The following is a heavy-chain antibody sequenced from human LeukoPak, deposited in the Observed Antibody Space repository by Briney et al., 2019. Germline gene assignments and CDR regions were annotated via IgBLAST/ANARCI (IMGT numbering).Heavy chain of an antibody. D-gene: IGHD3-10*01. Sequence: ASVKVSCKASGYTFTGYYMHWVRQAPGQGLEWKGWINPNSGGTNYAQKFQGRVTMTRDTSISTAYMELSRLGSDDTAVYYCARAKLWRQIFDYWGQGTLVTVSS. CDR3: ARAKLWRQIFDY. CDR2: INPNSGGT. CDR1: GYTFTGYY. V-gene: IGHV1-2*02. J-gene: IGHJ4*02.